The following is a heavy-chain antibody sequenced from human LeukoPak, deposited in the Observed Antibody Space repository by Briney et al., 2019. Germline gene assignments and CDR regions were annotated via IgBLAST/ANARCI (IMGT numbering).Heavy chain of an antibody. V-gene: IGHV3-23*01. D-gene: IGHD2-2*01. CDR2: IHPTGIRT. Sequence: GGSLRLSCVAYTFSFSDYGMDWVRQAPGRGLEWVSTIHPTGIRTYYADSVRGRFTISRDNSKNTVYLQIDSLRVEDTAIYYCARDQPHAASWFDPWGQGTLVTVSS. CDR3: ARDQPHAASWFDP. J-gene: IGHJ5*02. CDR1: TFSFSDYG.